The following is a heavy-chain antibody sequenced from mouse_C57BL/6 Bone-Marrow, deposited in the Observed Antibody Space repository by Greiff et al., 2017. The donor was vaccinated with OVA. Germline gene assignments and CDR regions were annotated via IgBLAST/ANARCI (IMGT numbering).Heavy chain of an antibody. CDR3: ARTRDYGNPAWFAY. CDR1: GFSLTSYG. CDR2: IWSGGST. V-gene: IGHV2-2*01. D-gene: IGHD2-1*01. Sequence: VKLVESGPGLVQPSPRLSITCTVSGFSLTSYGVHWVRQSPGKGLEWLGVIWSGGSTDYNAAFISRLSISKDNSKSQVFFKMNSLQADDTAIYYCARTRDYGNPAWFAYWGQGTLVTVSA. J-gene: IGHJ3*01.